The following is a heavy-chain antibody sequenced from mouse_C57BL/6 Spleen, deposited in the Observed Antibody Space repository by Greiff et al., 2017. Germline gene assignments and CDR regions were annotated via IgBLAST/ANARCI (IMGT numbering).Heavy chain of an antibody. J-gene: IGHJ2*01. CDR2: ISYDGSN. CDR3: ARDHGYDGVDD. Sequence: EVQLQQSGPGLVKPSQSLSLTCSVTGYSITSGYYWNWIRQFPGNKLEWMGYISYDGSNNYNPSLKNRISITRDTSKNQFFLKLNSVTTEDAATYYCARDHGYDGVDDWGQGTTLTVSS. V-gene: IGHV3-6*01. D-gene: IGHD2-2*01. CDR1: GYSITSGYY.